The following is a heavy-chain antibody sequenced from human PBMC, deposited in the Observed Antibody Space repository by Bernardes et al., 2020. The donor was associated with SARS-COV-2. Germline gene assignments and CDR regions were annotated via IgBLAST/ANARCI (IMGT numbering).Heavy chain of an antibody. CDR3: AKCVQGSYAMDV. Sequence: GSLRLSCAASGFIFSRNAMTWVRQAPGKGLEWLSGISGSGGSTYYADSVKGRFTISRNNSKNTLYLEMNSLKAEDTAIYYCAKCVQGSYAMDVWGQGTTVTVAS. J-gene: IGHJ6*02. CDR1: GFIFSRNA. D-gene: IGHD1-1*01. V-gene: IGHV3-23*01. CDR2: ISGSGGST.